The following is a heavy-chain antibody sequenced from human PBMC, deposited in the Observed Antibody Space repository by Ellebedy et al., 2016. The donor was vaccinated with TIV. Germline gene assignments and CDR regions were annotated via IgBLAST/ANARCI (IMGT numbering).Heavy chain of an antibody. D-gene: IGHD3-22*01. CDR1: GFTFRSYG. Sequence: GESLKISCAASGFTFRSYGMHWVRQAPGKGLEWVALVSYDGTSKYYSDSVRGRFTISRDNSKNTLYLQMNSLRVDDTALYYCARDQGNYYDARGAFDYWGQGTLVTVSS. V-gene: IGHV3-30*03. J-gene: IGHJ4*02. CDR2: VSYDGTSK. CDR3: ARDQGNYYDARGAFDY.